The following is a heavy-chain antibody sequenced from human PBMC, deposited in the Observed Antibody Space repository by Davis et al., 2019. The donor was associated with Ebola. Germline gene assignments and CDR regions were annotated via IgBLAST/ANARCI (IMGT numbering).Heavy chain of an antibody. Sequence: PGGSLRLSCVGSEFTFRSYWFHWVRQAPGKGLEWVSRIDTDGSTTNYADSVKGRFTISRDNAKNSLYLQMNSLRAEDTAMYYCARSATLATILKNWFDPWGQGTLVTVSS. V-gene: IGHV3-74*01. CDR2: IDTDGSTT. CDR1: EFTFRSYW. CDR3: ARSATLATILKNWFDP. J-gene: IGHJ5*02. D-gene: IGHD5-12*01.